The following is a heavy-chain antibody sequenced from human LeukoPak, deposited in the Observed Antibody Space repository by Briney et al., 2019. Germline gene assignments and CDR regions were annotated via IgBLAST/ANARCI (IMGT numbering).Heavy chain of an antibody. D-gene: IGHD1-20*01. CDR2: IYTSGST. V-gene: IGHV4-4*07. CDR3: ASSSNWNDPFDP. Sequence: PSETLSLTCTVSGGSNISYYWNWIRQPAGKGLEWIGRIYTSGSTNYNPSLKSRVTMSVDTSKNQFSLKLSSVTAADTAVYYCASSSNWNDPFDPWGQGTLVTVSS. CDR1: GGSNISYY. J-gene: IGHJ5*02.